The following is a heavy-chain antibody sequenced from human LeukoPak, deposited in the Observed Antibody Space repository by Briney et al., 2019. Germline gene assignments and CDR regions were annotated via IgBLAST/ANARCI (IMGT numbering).Heavy chain of an antibody. CDR2: IYYSGST. CDR3: ARHSAHSSTNDAFDI. J-gene: IGHJ3*02. CDR1: GGSISSSSYY. D-gene: IGHD6-13*01. V-gene: IGHV4-39*07. Sequence: PSETLSLTCTVSGGSISSSSYYWGWIRQPPGKGLEWIGSIYYSGSTYYNPSLKSRVTISEDMSKNQFSLKLTSVTAADTAVYYCARHSAHSSTNDAFDIWGQGTMVTVSS.